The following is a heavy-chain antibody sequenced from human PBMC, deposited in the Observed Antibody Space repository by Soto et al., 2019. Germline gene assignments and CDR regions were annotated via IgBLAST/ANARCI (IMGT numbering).Heavy chain of an antibody. V-gene: IGHV4-39*01. D-gene: IGHD5-12*01. CDR3: VGIEGYDFDY. CDR1: GDSLSSSRYY. CDR2: IYYSGST. Sequence: QLRLQESGPGLVKPSETLSISCSVSGDSLSSSRYYWGWVRQPPGKGLEWIGSIYYSGSTHYKPSLKSRVTISADTSKKQFSLKLNSVTAADTAVYYCVGIEGYDFDYWGQGTPVTVSS. J-gene: IGHJ4*02.